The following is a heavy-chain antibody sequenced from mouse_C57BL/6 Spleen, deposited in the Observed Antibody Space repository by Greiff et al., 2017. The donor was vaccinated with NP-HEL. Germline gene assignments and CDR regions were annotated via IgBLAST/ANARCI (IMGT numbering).Heavy chain of an antibody. D-gene: IGHD2-1*01. CDR3: ARSAGVYYDYAMDY. CDR1: GYSFTGYF. CDR2: INPSNGAP. J-gene: IGHJ4*01. V-gene: IGHV1-20*01. Sequence: EVQLQQSGPELVKPGDSVKISCKASGYSFTGYFMNWVMQTPGTSLEWIARINPSNGAPFSNQNSKGKATLTVAKSSSTAHMELRSLTSEDSAVYYCARSAGVYYDYAMDYWGQGTSVTVSS.